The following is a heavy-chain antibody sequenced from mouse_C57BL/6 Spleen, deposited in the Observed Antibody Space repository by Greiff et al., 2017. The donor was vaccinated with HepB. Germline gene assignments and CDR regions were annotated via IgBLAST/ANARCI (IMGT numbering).Heavy chain of an antibody. D-gene: IGHD1-1*01. CDR3: ARVTTVVSHFDY. Sequence: QVQLQQPGAELVKPGASVKLSCKASGYTFTSYWMQWVKQRPGQGLEWIGEIDPSDSYTNYNQKFKGKATLTVDTSSSTAYMQLSSLTSEDSAVYYCARVTTVVSHFDYWGQGTTLTVSS. J-gene: IGHJ2*01. V-gene: IGHV1-50*01. CDR2: IDPSDSYT. CDR1: GYTFTSYW.